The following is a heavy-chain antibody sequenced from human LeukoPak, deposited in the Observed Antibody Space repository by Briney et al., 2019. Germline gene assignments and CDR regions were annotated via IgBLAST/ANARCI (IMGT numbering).Heavy chain of an antibody. V-gene: IGHV3-33*06. Sequence: GGSLRLSCAASGFTFSSYGMHWVRQALGKGLEWVAVIWYDGSNKYYADSVKGRFTISRDNSKNTLYLQMNSLRAEDTAVYYCAKDRANYYYDSSVLDYWGQGTLVTVSS. CDR1: GFTFSSYG. J-gene: IGHJ4*02. CDR3: AKDRANYYYDSSVLDY. CDR2: IWYDGSNK. D-gene: IGHD3-22*01.